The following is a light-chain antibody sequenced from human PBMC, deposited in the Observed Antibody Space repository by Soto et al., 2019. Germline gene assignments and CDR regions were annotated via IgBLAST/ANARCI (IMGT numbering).Light chain of an antibody. V-gene: IGKV3-15*01. CDR3: QHYNYWPYT. Sequence: EIVMTQSPATLSVSPGERATLSCRASQSVSDNLAWYQQKPGQAPRLLIYGASSRATGIPARFSGSGSGTEFTLTISSLQSEDFAVYYCQHYNYWPYTFGQGTKLEIK. J-gene: IGKJ2*01. CDR2: GAS. CDR1: QSVSDN.